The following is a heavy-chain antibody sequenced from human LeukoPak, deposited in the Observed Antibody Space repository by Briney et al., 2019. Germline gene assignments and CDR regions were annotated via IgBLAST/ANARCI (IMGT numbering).Heavy chain of an antibody. Sequence: PGGSLKLSCAASGFTFSRYWMSWVRQAPGKGLEWVANIKQDGSEKHYVDSVKGRFTISRDNAKNSLYLQMNSLRAEDTAVYYCARERLDSGWYIDYWGQGTLVTVSS. D-gene: IGHD6-19*01. CDR2: IKQDGSEK. J-gene: IGHJ4*02. V-gene: IGHV3-7*01. CDR3: ARERLDSGWYIDY. CDR1: GFTFSRYW.